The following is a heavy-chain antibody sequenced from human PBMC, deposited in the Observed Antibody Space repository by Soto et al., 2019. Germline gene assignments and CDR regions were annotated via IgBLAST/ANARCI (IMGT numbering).Heavy chain of an antibody. V-gene: IGHV4-31*03. CDR3: ARDPIRHDRDYDFWSGYKYGMDV. Sequence: PSETLSLTCTVSGGSISSGGYYWSWIRQHPGKGLEWIGYIYYSGSTYYNPSLKSRVTISVDTSKNQFSLKLSSVTAADTAVYYCARDPIRHDRDYDFWSGYKYGMDVWGQGTTVTVSS. J-gene: IGHJ6*02. CDR2: IYYSGST. D-gene: IGHD3-3*01. CDR1: GGSISSGGYY.